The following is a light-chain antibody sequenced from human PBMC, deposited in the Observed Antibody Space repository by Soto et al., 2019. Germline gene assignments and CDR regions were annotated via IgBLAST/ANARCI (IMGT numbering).Light chain of an antibody. J-gene: IGKJ5*01. V-gene: IGKV4-1*01. CDR3: QQYHSDPIT. CDR1: QSGLSSSNNKNY. CDR2: WAS. Sequence: DFVMTQSPDSLAVSLGERATINCKSSQSGLSSSNNKNYLAWFQQKPGQPPKLLISWASTRESGVPDRFSGSGSGTDFTLTISSLQAEDVAVYYCQQYHSDPITFGQGTRLEIK.